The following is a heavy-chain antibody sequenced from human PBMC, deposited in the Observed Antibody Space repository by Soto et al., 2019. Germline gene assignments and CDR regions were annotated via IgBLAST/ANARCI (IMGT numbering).Heavy chain of an antibody. CDR3: AKDGYTESYFDY. D-gene: IGHD5-12*01. CDR2: ISYDGSNK. Sequence: VQLVESGGGVVQPGRSLRLSCAASGFTFSSYGMHWVRQAPGKGLEWVAVISYDGSNKYYADSVKGRFTISRDNSKNTLYLQMNSLRAEDTAVYYCAKDGYTESYFDYWGQGTLVTVSS. CDR1: GFTFSSYG. V-gene: IGHV3-30*18. J-gene: IGHJ4*02.